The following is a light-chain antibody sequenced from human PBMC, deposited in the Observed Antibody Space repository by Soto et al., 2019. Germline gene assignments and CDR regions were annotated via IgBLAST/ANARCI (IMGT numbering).Light chain of an antibody. CDR3: QHYATSLT. V-gene: IGKV3-20*01. J-gene: IGKJ1*01. CDR1: QSVTSTY. Sequence: EVVLTQSPGTLSLSPGERATLSCRASQSVTSTYFAWYQQKPGQAPRLLIYGASSRATGIPDRFSGSGSGTDFTLTISRLEPEDFAVYYCQHYATSLTFGRGTKVDIK. CDR2: GAS.